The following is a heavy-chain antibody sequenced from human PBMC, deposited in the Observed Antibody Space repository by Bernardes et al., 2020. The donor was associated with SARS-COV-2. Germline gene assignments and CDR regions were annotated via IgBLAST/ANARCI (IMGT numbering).Heavy chain of an antibody. D-gene: IGHD2-15*01. CDR1: GFAISTYC. CDR2: IRQDGSER. J-gene: IGHJ3*01. CDR3: ARDTSATCGLDV. Sequence: GGTLRLSCAASGFAISTYCMNWVRKGPGKGLEWVANIRQDGSERHHVDSVRGRFTISRDNSKNSLYLQMDSLRAEDTAVYYCARDTSATCGLDVWGQGTMVTVSS. V-gene: IGHV3-7*03.